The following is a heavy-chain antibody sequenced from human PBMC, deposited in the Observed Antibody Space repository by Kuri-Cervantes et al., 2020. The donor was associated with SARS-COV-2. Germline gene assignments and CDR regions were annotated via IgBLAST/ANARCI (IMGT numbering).Heavy chain of an antibody. CDR3: AKDPTATTEYYYAMDV. J-gene: IGHJ6*02. V-gene: IGHV3-23*01. D-gene: IGHD1-7*01. CDR2: ISGSGTGA. Sequence: GESLKISCAASGFSFSSYAMSWARQAPGKGLKWVSVISGSGTGAYYADSVKGRFTISRDNSKNTLYLQMNSLRAEDTAVYFCAKDPTATTEYYYAMDVWGQGTTVTVSS. CDR1: GFSFSSYA.